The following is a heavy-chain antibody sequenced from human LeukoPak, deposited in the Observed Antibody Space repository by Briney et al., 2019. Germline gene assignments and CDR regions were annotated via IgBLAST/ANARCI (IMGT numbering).Heavy chain of an antibody. CDR3: ARDAIGGSYHNFDY. CDR2: VYYSGST. CDR1: GGSISTYY. V-gene: IGHV4-59*12. J-gene: IGHJ4*02. D-gene: IGHD1-26*01. Sequence: PSETLSLTCTVSGGSISTYYWSWIRQPPGKGLEWIGYVYYSGSTSYIPSLKSRVTISLDTSENHFSLKLSSVTAADTAVYYCARDAIGGSYHNFDYWGQGTLVTVSS.